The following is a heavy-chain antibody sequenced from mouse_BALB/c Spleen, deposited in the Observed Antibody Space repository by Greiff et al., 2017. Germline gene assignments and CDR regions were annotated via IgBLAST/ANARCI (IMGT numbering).Heavy chain of an antibody. J-gene: IGHJ2*01. V-gene: IGHV3-6*02. CDR1: GYSITSGYY. Sequence: VQLQQSGPGLVKPSQSLSLTCSVTGYSITSGYYWNWIRQFPGNKLEWMGYISYDGSNNYNPSLKNRISITRDTSKNQFFLKLNSVTTEDTATYYCARDLDYYGSRGFDYWGQGTTLTVSS. CDR3: ARDLDYYGSRGFDY. D-gene: IGHD1-1*01. CDR2: ISYDGSN.